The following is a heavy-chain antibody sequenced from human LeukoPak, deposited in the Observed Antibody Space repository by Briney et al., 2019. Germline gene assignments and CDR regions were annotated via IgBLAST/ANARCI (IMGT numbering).Heavy chain of an antibody. CDR3: ATALYSYGPFDY. V-gene: IGHV4-34*01. D-gene: IGHD5-18*01. CDR2: INHSGST. Sequence: SETLSLTCAVYGGSFSGYYWSWIRQPPGKGLEWIGEINHSGSTNYNPSLKSRVTISVDTSKNQFSLKLSSVTAADTAVYYCATALYSYGPFDYWGQGTLVTVSS. J-gene: IGHJ4*02. CDR1: GGSFSGYY.